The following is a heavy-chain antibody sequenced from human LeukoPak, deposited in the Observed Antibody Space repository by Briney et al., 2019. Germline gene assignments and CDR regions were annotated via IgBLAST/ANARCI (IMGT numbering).Heavy chain of an antibody. CDR3: TIDLYYDSSGYYPDY. V-gene: IGHV3-15*07. J-gene: IGHJ4*02. Sequence: GGSLRLSCAASGFTFSSAWMNWVRQAPGKGLEWVGRIKSKTDGGTTDYAAPVKGRFTISRDDSKNTLYLQMDSLKTEDTAVYYCTIDLYYDSSGYYPDYWGQGTLVTVSS. CDR1: GFTFSSAW. CDR2: IKSKTDGGTT. D-gene: IGHD3-22*01.